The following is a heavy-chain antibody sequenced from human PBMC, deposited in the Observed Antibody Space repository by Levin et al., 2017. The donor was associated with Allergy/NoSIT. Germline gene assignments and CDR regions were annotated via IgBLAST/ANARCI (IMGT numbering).Heavy chain of an antibody. CDR3: ALDDSARGNAVDI. J-gene: IGHJ3*02. CDR2: IYYSGSV. D-gene: IGHD3-10*01. V-gene: IGHV4-61*01. Sequence: PSETLSLTCTVSGGSVSSGNYYWSWIRQPPGKGLEWLGYIYYSGSVNYNPSLKSRVTISVDPSKNQFSLKLSSVTAADTAVYYGALDDSARGNAVDIWGQGTMVTVSS. CDR1: GGSVSSGNYY.